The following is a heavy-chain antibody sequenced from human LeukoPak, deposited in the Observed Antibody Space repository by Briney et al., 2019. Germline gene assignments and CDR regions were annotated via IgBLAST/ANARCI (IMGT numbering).Heavy chain of an antibody. CDR3: AKEPAYCGGDCYFLLDY. Sequence: PGGSPRLSCAASGFTFSSYGMHWVRQAPGKGLEWVAVISYDGSNKYYADSVKGRFTISRDNSKNTLYLQMNNLRAEDTAVYYCAKEPAYCGGDCYFLLDYWGQGTLVTVSS. CDR2: ISYDGSNK. V-gene: IGHV3-30*18. D-gene: IGHD2-21*02. CDR1: GFTFSSYG. J-gene: IGHJ4*02.